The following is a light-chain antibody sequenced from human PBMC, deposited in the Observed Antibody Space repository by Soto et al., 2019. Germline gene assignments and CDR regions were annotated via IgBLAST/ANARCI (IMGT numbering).Light chain of an antibody. CDR3: QQYGSSPGT. CDR1: QSVSSSY. V-gene: IGKV3-20*01. CDR2: GAS. Sequence: EIVLTQSPGTLSLSPGERATHSCWASQSVSSSYLAWYQQKPGQAPRLLIYGASSRATGIPDRFSGSGSGTDFTLTISRLEPEDFALYYCQQYGSSPGTFGQGTKVHIK. J-gene: IGKJ1*01.